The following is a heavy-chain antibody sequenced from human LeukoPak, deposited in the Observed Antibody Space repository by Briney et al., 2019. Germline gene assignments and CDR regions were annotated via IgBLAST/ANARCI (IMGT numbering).Heavy chain of an antibody. CDR2: IRGDGSLK. V-gene: IGHV3-7*01. CDR1: GFTFSNYW. CDR3: ARDSGGFSSVYYDAFDF. Sequence: PGGSLRLSCAASGFTFSNYWMIWARQAPGKGLEWVANIRGDGSLKYYVDSVKGRFTISRDNAKNSLYLQMNSLRAEDMAIYYCARDSGGFSSVYYDAFDFWGQGTVVTVSS. J-gene: IGHJ3*01. D-gene: IGHD5/OR15-5a*01.